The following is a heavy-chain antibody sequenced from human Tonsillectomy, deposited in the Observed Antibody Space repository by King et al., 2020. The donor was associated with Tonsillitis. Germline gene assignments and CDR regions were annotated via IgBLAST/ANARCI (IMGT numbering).Heavy chain of an antibody. J-gene: IGHJ4*02. D-gene: IGHD6-19*01. CDR3: ARIPTGSSGYYYFDY. CDR1: GFSLTTSGMR. CDR2: IDWDDDK. Sequence: VTLQESGPALVKPTQTLTLTCTVSGFSLTTSGMRVNWIRQPPGKALEWLARIDWDDDKFYHTSLKTRLTISKETSKNQVVLTMTNMDPVDTATYYCARIPTGSSGYYYFDYWGQGTLVTVSS. V-gene: IGHV2-70*04.